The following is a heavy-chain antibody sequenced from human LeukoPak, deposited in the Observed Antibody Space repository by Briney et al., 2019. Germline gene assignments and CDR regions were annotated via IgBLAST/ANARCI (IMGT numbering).Heavy chain of an antibody. V-gene: IGHV3-9*01. Sequence: GGSLRLSCAASGFTFDDYAMHWVRQAPGKGLEWVSGISWNSGSIGYADSVKGRFTISRDNAKNSLYLQMNSLRAEDTALYYCAKAAGPLVPYYFYYWGQGTLVTGSS. CDR2: ISWNSGSI. J-gene: IGHJ4*02. CDR1: GFTFDDYA. CDR3: AKAAGPLVPYYFYY. D-gene: IGHD2-2*01.